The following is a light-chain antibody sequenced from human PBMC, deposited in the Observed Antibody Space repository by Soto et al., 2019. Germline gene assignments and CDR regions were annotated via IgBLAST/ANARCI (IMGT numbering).Light chain of an antibody. CDR1: QSVTSNY. CDR2: GAS. V-gene: IGKV3-20*01. Sequence: VLTQSPGTLSLSPGERATLSCRASQSVTSNYLAWYQQKPGQAPRLLIYGASNRATGIPDRFSGSGSETDFTLTISRLEPEDFAVYYCQQYSRSPRTFGQGTKVDIK. CDR3: QQYSRSPRT. J-gene: IGKJ1*01.